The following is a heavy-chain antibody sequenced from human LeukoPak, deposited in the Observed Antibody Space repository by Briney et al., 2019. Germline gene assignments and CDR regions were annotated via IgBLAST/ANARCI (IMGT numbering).Heavy chain of an antibody. CDR2: MNPNSGNT. J-gene: IGHJ5*02. D-gene: IGHD2-2*01. V-gene: IGHV1-8*01. CDR1: GYTFTSYD. Sequence: GASVKVPCKASGYTFTSYDINWVRQATGQGLEWMGWMNPNSGNTGYAQKFQGRVTMTRNTSISTAYMELSSLRSEDTAVYYCAISAVPAAXXXWFDPWGQGTLVTVSS. CDR3: AISAVPAAXXXWFDP.